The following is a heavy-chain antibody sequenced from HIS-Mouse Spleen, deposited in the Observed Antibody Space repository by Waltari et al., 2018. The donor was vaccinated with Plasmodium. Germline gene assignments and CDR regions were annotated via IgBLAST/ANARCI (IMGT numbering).Heavy chain of an antibody. V-gene: IGHV3-7*01. CDR2: IKQDGREK. Sequence: EVQLVESGGGLVQPGGSLRLSCAASGFPFSSYWMSWFRQAPGKGLEGVVNIKQDGREKYYVDSVKGRFTISRDNAKNSLYLQMNSLRAEDTAVYYCASSWYWYFDLWGRGTLVTVSS. CDR1: GFPFSSYW. D-gene: IGHD6-13*01. J-gene: IGHJ2*01. CDR3: ASSWYWYFDL.